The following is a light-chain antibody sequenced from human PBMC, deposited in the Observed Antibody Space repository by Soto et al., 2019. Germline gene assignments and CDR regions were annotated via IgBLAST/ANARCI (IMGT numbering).Light chain of an antibody. CDR1: NIGTKS. Sequence: SYELTQPPSMSVAPGQTASITCGGNNIGTKSVHWYQQKPGQAPVLVVYEDSDRPSGTPERFSGSNSGNTATLTIIRVEAGDEADYYCQVWDSSSDQHVFGTGTKLTVL. J-gene: IGLJ1*01. CDR3: QVWDSSSDQHV. V-gene: IGLV3-21*02. CDR2: EDS.